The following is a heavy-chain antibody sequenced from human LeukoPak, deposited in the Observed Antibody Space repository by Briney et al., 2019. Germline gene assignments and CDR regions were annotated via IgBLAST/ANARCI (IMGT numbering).Heavy chain of an antibody. V-gene: IGHV4-39*07. Sequence: PSETLSLTCSVSGDSIRRRNSHWGWIRQPPGKGLEWIGSISDSGSTFYNPSLRSRVTISIQTSKNQFSLKLTSVPAADTAVYYCARVVANYDFWSGRYYYHHYYMDVWGKGTTVTVSS. J-gene: IGHJ6*03. CDR1: GDSIRRRNSH. D-gene: IGHD3-3*01. CDR3: ARVVANYDFWSGRYYYHHYYMDV. CDR2: ISDSGST.